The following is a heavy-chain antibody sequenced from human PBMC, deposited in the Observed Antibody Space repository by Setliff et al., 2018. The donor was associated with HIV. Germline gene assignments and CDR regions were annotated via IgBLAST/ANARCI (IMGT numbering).Heavy chain of an antibody. V-gene: IGHV3-72*01. CDR2: TRNKANSYTT. CDR3: TRLRGYSYGYPY. CDR1: GFTFSDHY. J-gene: IGHJ4*02. D-gene: IGHD5-18*01. Sequence: AGGSLRLSCAASGFTFSDHYMDWVRQAPGKGLEWVGRTRNKANSYTTEYAASVKGRFTISRDDSKNSLYLQMNSLKTEDTAVYYCTRLRGYSYGYPYWGQGTLVTVSS.